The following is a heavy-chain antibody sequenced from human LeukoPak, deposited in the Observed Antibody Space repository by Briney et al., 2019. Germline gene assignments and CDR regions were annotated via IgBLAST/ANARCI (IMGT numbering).Heavy chain of an antibody. CDR1: GYTLTELS. Sequence: ASVKVSCKVSGYTLTELSMHWVRQAPGKGLEWMGGFDPEDGETIYAQKFQGRVTMTRNTSISTAYMELSSLRSEDTAVYYCAAIRSVVGAFDIWGQGAMVTVSS. CDR2: FDPEDGET. V-gene: IGHV1-24*01. J-gene: IGHJ3*02. D-gene: IGHD1-26*01. CDR3: AAIRSVVGAFDI.